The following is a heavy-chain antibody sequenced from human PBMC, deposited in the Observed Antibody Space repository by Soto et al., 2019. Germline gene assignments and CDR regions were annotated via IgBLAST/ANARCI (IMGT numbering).Heavy chain of an antibody. D-gene: IGHD6-6*01. V-gene: IGHV3-23*01. CDR2: ISGSGGST. CDR3: AKDRLDLPGSWFDP. J-gene: IGHJ5*02. Sequence: EVQLLESGGGLVQPGGSLRLSCAASGFTFSSYAMSWVRQAPGKGLEWVSAISGSGGSTYYADSVKGRFTISRDNSKNTLYPQMTSRRAEDTGVNYCAKDRLDLPGSWFDPWGQGEGVTVSS. CDR1: GFTFSSYA.